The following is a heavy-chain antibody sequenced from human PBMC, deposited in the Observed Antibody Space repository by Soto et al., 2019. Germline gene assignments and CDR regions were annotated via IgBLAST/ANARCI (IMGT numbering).Heavy chain of an antibody. CDR3: ARDYCSGGSCLNFDY. D-gene: IGHD2-15*01. CDR1: GYTFTSYG. CDR2: ISAYNGNT. Sequence: ASVKVSCKASGYTFTSYGISWVRQAPGQGLEWMGWISAYNGNTNYAQKLQGRVTMTTDTSTSTAYMELRSLRSDDTAVYYCARDYCSGGSCLNFDYCGEGTLVTVSS. J-gene: IGHJ4*02. V-gene: IGHV1-18*01.